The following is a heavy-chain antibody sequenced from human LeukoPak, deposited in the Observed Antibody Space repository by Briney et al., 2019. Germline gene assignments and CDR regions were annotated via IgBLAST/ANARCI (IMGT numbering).Heavy chain of an antibody. Sequence: SETLSLTCTVSGGSISSYYWSWIRQPPGKGLEWIGEINHSGSTNYNPSLKSRVTISVDTSKNQFSLKLSSVTAADTAVYYCARTLTWYSSGWYYFDYWGQGTLVTVSS. CDR2: INHSGST. CDR1: GGSISSYY. D-gene: IGHD6-19*01. CDR3: ARTLTWYSSGWYYFDY. J-gene: IGHJ4*02. V-gene: IGHV4-34*01.